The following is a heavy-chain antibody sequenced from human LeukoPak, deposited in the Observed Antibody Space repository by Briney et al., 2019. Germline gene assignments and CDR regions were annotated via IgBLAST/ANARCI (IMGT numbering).Heavy chain of an antibody. Sequence: GGSLRLSCAASGFTFSNAWMSWVRQAPGKGLEWVGRIKSKTDGGTTDYAAPVKGRFTISRDVSKNTLYLQMNSLKTDDTAVYYCTTDPNKYYDILTGYYEIVDYWGQGTLVTVSS. D-gene: IGHD3-9*01. V-gene: IGHV3-15*01. CDR2: IKSKTDGGTT. J-gene: IGHJ4*02. CDR1: GFTFSNAW. CDR3: TTDPNKYYDILTGYYEIVDY.